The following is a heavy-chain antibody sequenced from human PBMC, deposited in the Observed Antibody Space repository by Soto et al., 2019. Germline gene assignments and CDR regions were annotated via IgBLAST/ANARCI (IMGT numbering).Heavy chain of an antibody. CDR1: GFTFSSYW. V-gene: IGHV3-74*01. D-gene: IGHD2-15*01. Sequence: EVQLVESGGGLVQPGESLRLSCAASGFTFSSYWMHWVRQAPGKGLVWVSRINSDGSSTSYAASVKDRFTISRDNAKNGLYMQMNSLSAETRAVYYCVRTSLVVAAATREDYWGQGALVTVSS. CDR3: VRTSLVVAAATREDY. J-gene: IGHJ4*02. CDR2: INSDGSST.